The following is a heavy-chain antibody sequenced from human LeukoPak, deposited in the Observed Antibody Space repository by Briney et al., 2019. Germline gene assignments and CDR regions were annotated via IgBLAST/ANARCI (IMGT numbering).Heavy chain of an antibody. Sequence: GGSLRLSCAASGFTFSSYEMNWVRQAPGKGLEWVSYISSSGSTIYYADSVKSRFTISRDNAKNPLYLQMNSLRAEDTAVYYCAELGITMIGGVWGKGTTVTISS. V-gene: IGHV3-48*03. CDR3: AELGITMIGGV. D-gene: IGHD3-10*02. CDR1: GFTFSSYE. J-gene: IGHJ6*04. CDR2: ISSSGSTI.